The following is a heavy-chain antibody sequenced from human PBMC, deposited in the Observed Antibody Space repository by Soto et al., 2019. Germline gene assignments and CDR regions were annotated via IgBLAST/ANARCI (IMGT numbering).Heavy chain of an antibody. D-gene: IGHD6-13*01. J-gene: IGHJ4*02. Sequence: SVKVSCKASGGTFSSYAISWVRQAPGQGLEWMGGIIPIFGTANYAQKFQGRVTITADESTSTAYMELSSLRSEDAAVYYCARVSIAAAGNLDYWGQGTLVTVSS. V-gene: IGHV1-69*13. CDR3: ARVSIAAAGNLDY. CDR2: IIPIFGTA. CDR1: GGTFSSYA.